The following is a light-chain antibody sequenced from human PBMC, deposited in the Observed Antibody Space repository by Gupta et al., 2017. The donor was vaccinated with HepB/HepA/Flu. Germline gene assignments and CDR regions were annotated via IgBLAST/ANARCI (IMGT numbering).Light chain of an antibody. CDR2: WAS. CDR3: QQDDSSPLT. Sequence: DIVMTQSPDSLAVSLGERATINCKSSQSVLRSSNNNNYLAWYQQKPGQPPKLLIYWASTRESGVPDRFSGSGSGTDFTLTISSLQAEDVAVYYCQQDDSSPLTFGGGTKVEIK. CDR1: QSVLRSSNNNNY. V-gene: IGKV4-1*01. J-gene: IGKJ4*01.